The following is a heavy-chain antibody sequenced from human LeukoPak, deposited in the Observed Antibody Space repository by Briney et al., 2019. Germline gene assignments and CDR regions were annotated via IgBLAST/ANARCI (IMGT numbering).Heavy chain of an antibody. CDR3: AFDYYDSSGYSDY. V-gene: IGHV1-69*02. D-gene: IGHD3-22*01. CDR1: GGTFSSYT. J-gene: IGHJ4*02. CDR2: IIPILGIA. Sequence: ASVKVSCKASGGTFSSYTISWVRQAPGQGLKWMGRIIPILGIANYAQKFQGRVTITADKSTSTAYMELSSLRSEDTAVYYCAFDYYDSSGYSDYWGQGTLVTASS.